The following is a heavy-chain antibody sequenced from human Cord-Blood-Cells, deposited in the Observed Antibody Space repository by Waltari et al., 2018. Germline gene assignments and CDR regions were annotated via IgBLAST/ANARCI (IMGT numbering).Heavy chain of an antibody. CDR1: GGSISSYY. Sequence: QVQLQESGPGLVKPSETLSLTCTVSGGSISSYYRSWIRQPAGKGLEWIGRIYTSGSTNYNPSLKSRVTMSVDTSKNQVSLKLSSVTAADTAVYYCARETAARLYYYYYMDVWGKGTTVTVSS. V-gene: IGHV4-4*07. D-gene: IGHD6-6*01. CDR2: IYTSGST. CDR3: ARETAARLYYYYYMDV. J-gene: IGHJ6*03.